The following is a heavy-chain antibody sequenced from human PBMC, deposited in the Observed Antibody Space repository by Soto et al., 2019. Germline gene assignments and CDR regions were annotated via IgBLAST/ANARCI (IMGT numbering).Heavy chain of an antibody. CDR3: AREGKDTAMGY. Sequence: PSETLSLTCTVSGGSISSHYWRWIRQPPGKGLEWIGYIYYSGSTNYNPSLKSRVTISVDTSKNQFSLKLSSVTAADTAVYYCAREGKDTAMGYWGQGTLVTVSS. CDR2: IYYSGST. J-gene: IGHJ4*02. D-gene: IGHD5-18*01. CDR1: GGSISSHY. V-gene: IGHV4-59*11.